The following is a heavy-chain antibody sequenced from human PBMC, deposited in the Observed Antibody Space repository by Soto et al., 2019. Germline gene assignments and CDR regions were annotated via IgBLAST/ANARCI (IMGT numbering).Heavy chain of an antibody. D-gene: IGHD5-18*01. V-gene: IGHV3-74*01. CDR3: ARGQGEHCDGKGYLGRH. Sequence: EVQLVESGGGLVQPGESLTLSCAASGFTFSSYWMHWVRQAPGKGLVWVSRIKSDGSGTYYADSVKGRLTISRDNSRNTIYLQMNSLRVEHTAVYFCARGQGEHCDGKGYLGRHWGQGTLVTVPS. CDR1: GFTFSSYW. J-gene: IGHJ4*02. CDR2: IKSDGSGT.